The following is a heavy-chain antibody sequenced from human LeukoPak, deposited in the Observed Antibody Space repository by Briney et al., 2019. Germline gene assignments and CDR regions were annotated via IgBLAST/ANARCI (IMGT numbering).Heavy chain of an antibody. J-gene: IGHJ3*02. CDR3: ARRGYSSSWWDAFDI. Sequence: SETLSLTCTVSGGSISSSSYYWGWIRQPPGKGLEWIGSIHYSGSTYYNPSLKSRVTISVDTSKNQFSLKLSSVTAADTAVYYCARRGYSSSWWDAFDIWGQGTMVTVSS. CDR2: IHYSGST. D-gene: IGHD6-13*01. V-gene: IGHV4-39*01. CDR1: GGSISSSSYY.